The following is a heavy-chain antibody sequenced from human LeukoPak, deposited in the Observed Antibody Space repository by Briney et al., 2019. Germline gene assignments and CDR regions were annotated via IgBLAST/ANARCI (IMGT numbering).Heavy chain of an antibody. D-gene: IGHD4-17*01. Sequence: PGGSLRLSCAASGFTFSSYAMSWVRQAPGKGLEWVSAISGSGGSTYYADSVKGRFAISRDNSKNTVYLQMNSLRAEDTALYYCAKDSGTVFDYWGQGTLVTVSS. CDR3: AKDSGTVFDY. V-gene: IGHV3-23*01. J-gene: IGHJ4*02. CDR2: ISGSGGST. CDR1: GFTFSSYA.